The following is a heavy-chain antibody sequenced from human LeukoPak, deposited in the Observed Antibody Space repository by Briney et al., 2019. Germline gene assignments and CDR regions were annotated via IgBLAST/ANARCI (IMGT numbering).Heavy chain of an antibody. Sequence: GASVKVSCKASGYTFTNSYLHWVRQAPGQGLEWMGILNPNSGSTTYAQKFRGRVTMTRDTSTSTAYMELSRLRSDDTAVYYCARMVSVGYYFDYWGQGTLVTVSS. D-gene: IGHD4-23*01. CDR3: ARMVSVGYYFDY. CDR2: LNPNSGST. V-gene: IGHV1-46*01. J-gene: IGHJ4*02. CDR1: GYTFTNSY.